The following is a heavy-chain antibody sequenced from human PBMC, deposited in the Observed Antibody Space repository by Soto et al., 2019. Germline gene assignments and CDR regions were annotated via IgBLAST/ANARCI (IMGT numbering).Heavy chain of an antibody. J-gene: IGHJ3*02. CDR1: GGSISSGGYS. CDR2: IYHSGST. CDR3: ARDAGGSYGNDAFDI. V-gene: IGHV4-30-2*01. Sequence: SETLSLTCAVSGGSISSGGYSWSWIRQPPGKGLEWIGYIYHSGSTYYNPSLKSRVTISVDRSKNQFSLKLSSVTAADTAVYYCARDAGGSYGNDAFDIWGQGTMVT. D-gene: IGHD1-26*01.